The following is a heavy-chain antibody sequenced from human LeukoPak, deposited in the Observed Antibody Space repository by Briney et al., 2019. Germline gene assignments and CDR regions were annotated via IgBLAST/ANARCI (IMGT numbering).Heavy chain of an antibody. D-gene: IGHD6-19*01. Sequence: GRSLRLSCAASGSTFDEYAMHWVRQAPGKGLEWVSGISWNSGSKGYAGSVKGRFTISRDNAKNSLYLQMNSLRSEDTALYYCAKDNIRIVVAGTIDYWGQGTLVTVSS. V-gene: IGHV3-9*01. CDR1: GSTFDEYA. J-gene: IGHJ4*02. CDR3: AKDNIRIVVAGTIDY. CDR2: ISWNSGSK.